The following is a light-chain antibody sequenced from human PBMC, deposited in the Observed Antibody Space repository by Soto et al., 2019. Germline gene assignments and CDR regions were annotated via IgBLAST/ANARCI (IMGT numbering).Light chain of an antibody. CDR3: QQYNNWPPST. J-gene: IGKJ2*01. Sequence: EIVMTQSPATLSVSPGERATLSCRASQSVSSNLAWYQQKPGQAPRLLIYGASTRATGIPARFSGSWSGTEFTLTISSLQSEDFAVYYCQQYNNWPPSTFGQGTKLEIK. V-gene: IGKV3D-15*01. CDR1: QSVSSN. CDR2: GAS.